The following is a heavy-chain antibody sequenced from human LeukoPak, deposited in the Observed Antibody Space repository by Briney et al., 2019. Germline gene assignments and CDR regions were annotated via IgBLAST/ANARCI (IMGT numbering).Heavy chain of an antibody. V-gene: IGHV4-34*01. J-gene: IGHJ4*02. D-gene: IGHD6-19*01. CDR2: INHSGST. CDR3: ARGQWLVRVYYFDY. CDR1: GGSFSGYY. Sequence: SETLSLTCAVYGGSFSGYYWSWIRQPPGKGLEWTGEINHSGSTNYNPSLKSRVTISVDTSKNQFSLKLSSVTAADTAVYYCARGQWLVRVYYFDYWGQGTLVTVSS.